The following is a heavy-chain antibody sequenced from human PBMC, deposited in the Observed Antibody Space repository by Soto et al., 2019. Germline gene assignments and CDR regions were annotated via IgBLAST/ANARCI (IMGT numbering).Heavy chain of an antibody. V-gene: IGHV4-39*01. J-gene: IGHJ6*02. CDR3: ARRTGYGGMDV. D-gene: IGHD2-8*02. Sequence: PSETLSLTCTVSGGSISSSSYYWGWIRQPPGKGLEWIGSIYYSGSTYYNPSLKSRVTISVDTSKNQFSLKLSSVTAADTAVYYCARRTGYGGMDVWGQGTTVTVSS. CDR1: GGSISSSSYY. CDR2: IYYSGST.